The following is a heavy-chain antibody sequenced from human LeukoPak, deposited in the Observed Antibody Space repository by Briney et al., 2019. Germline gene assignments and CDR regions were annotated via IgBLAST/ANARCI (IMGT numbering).Heavy chain of an antibody. V-gene: IGHV4-59*02. D-gene: IGHD4-11*01. CDR1: GDSVSSHY. Sequence: SETLSLTCTVSGDSVSSHYWGWIRQPPGKGLEWIAYVYYTGTSNYNPSLKSRVTTSIDTSKNQFSLKLISVTAADTAVYYCARYSNHVDYFDSWGQGTLVTVSS. CDR3: ARYSNHVDYFDS. J-gene: IGHJ4*02. CDR2: VYYTGTS.